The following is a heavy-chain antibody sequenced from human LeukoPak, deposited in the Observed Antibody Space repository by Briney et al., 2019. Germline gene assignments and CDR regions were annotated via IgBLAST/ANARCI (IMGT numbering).Heavy chain of an antibody. Sequence: ASVKVSCTASGYTFTGYYMHWVRQAPGQGLEWMGIINPSGGSTSYAQKFQGRVTMTRDTSTSTVYMELSSLRSEDTAVYYCARVRGDFWSGPSGFDYWGQGTLVTVSS. D-gene: IGHD3-3*01. V-gene: IGHV1-46*01. CDR3: ARVRGDFWSGPSGFDY. J-gene: IGHJ4*02. CDR2: INPSGGST. CDR1: GYTFTGYY.